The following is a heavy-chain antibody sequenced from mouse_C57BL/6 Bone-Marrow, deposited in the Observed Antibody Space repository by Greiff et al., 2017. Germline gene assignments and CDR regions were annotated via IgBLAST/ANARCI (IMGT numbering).Heavy chain of an antibody. CDR2: ISSGGSYT. Sequence: EVKLVESGGDLVKPGGSLQLSCAASGFTFSSYGMSWVRQTPDKRLEWVATISSGGSYTYYPDSVKGRFPISRDNAKNTLYLQMSSLKSEDTAMYYCARESNLHYYGSSFFAYWGQGTLVTVSA. J-gene: IGHJ3*01. CDR1: GFTFSSYG. V-gene: IGHV5-6*01. D-gene: IGHD1-1*01. CDR3: ARESNLHYYGSSFFAY.